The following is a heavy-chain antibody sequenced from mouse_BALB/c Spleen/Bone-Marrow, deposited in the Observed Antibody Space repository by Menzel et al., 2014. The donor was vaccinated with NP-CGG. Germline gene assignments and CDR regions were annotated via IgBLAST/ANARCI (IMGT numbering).Heavy chain of an antibody. D-gene: IGHD1-1*01. V-gene: IGHV1-67*01. CDR3: ASNFYGSSYFDY. J-gene: IGHJ2*01. CDR1: GYTFTDYA. CDR2: ILPYSDYT. Sequence: QVQLQQSGPDLVRPGVSVKISCKGSGYTFTDYAVHWVKQCHAKSLEWIGLILPYSDYTHYNQKFKDKATMTVDKSSSTDYMELARLTSGDSAIYFCASNFYGSSYFDYWGQGTTLTVSS.